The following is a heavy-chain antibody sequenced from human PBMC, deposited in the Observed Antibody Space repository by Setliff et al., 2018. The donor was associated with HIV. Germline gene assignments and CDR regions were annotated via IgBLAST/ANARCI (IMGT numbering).Heavy chain of an antibody. J-gene: IGHJ4*02. Sequence: KTGGSLRLSCAASGFTFSSYWMSWVRQAPGKGLEWVGRIKSKTDGGTTDYAAPVKGRFTISRDDSKNTLYLQINSLKTEDTAVYYCTTEHLEAPDYWGQGTLVTVSS. V-gene: IGHV3-15*01. CDR2: IKSKTDGGTT. CDR1: GFTFSSYW. CDR3: TTEHLEAPDY.